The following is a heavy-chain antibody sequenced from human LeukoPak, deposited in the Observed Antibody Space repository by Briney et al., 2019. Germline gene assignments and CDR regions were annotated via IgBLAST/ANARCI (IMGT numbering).Heavy chain of an antibody. V-gene: IGHV3-11*01. Sequence: GGSLRLSCAASGFTFSDYYMSCIRQAPGKGLEWVSYISSSGSTIYYADSVKGRFTISRDNAKNSLYLQMNSLRAEDTAVYYCARGPDIVATMAFDYWGQGTLVTVSS. J-gene: IGHJ4*02. CDR2: ISSSGSTI. D-gene: IGHD5-12*01. CDR1: GFTFSDYY. CDR3: ARGPDIVATMAFDY.